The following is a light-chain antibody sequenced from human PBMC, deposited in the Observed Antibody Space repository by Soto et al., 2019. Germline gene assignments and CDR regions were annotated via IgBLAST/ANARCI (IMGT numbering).Light chain of an antibody. Sequence: EIVLTQSPGTLSLSPGERATLSCRASQSVSSSYLAWYQQKPGQAPRLLIYGAFSRATGIPDRFSGSRSGTDFTLTISRLEPEDFAVYYCQQYGSSPPMYTFGQGTKLEIK. V-gene: IGKV3-20*01. J-gene: IGKJ2*01. CDR1: QSVSSSY. CDR3: QQYGSSPPMYT. CDR2: GAF.